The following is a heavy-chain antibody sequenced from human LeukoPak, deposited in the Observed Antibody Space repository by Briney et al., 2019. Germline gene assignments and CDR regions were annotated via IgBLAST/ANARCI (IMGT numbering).Heavy chain of an antibody. CDR1: GFTLSSYW. Sequence: PGGSLRLSCAASGFTLSSYWMSWVRQAPGKGLEWVANVKEDGSERYSVDSVRGRFTISRDNAKNSLYLQMNSLRAEDTAVYYCARLSPSGSSYSHFEYWGQGTLVTVSS. CDR3: ARLSPSGSSYSHFEY. V-gene: IGHV3-7*01. J-gene: IGHJ4*02. D-gene: IGHD1-26*01. CDR2: VKEDGSER.